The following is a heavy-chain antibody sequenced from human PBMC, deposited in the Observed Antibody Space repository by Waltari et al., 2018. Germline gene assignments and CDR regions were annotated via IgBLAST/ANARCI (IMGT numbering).Heavy chain of an antibody. J-gene: IGHJ6*03. Sequence: QLQLQESGPGLVKPSETLSLTCTVSGGSISSSSYYWGWIRQPPGKGLEWIGNIYYSGSTYYNPSLKSRVTISVDTSKNQFSLKLSSVTAADTAVYYCARIVVPACYYYYMDVWGKGTTVTISS. CDR3: ARIVVPACYYYYMDV. CDR1: GGSISSSSYY. V-gene: IGHV4-39*07. CDR2: IYYSGST. D-gene: IGHD2-2*01.